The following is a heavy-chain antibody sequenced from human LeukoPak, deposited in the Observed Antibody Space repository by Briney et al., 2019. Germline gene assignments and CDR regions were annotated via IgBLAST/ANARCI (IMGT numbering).Heavy chain of an antibody. D-gene: IGHD6-19*01. CDR1: GFTVSSNS. J-gene: IGHJ4*02. CDR3: AREGIAVAGTHYFDY. V-gene: IGHV3-53*04. Sequence: PGGSLRLSGAASGFTVSSNSMSWVRQAPGKGLEWVSDIYSGGSTYYADSVKGRFTISRHNSKNTLYLQMNSLRAEDTAVYYCAREGIAVAGTHYFDYWGQGTLVTVSS. CDR2: IYSGGST.